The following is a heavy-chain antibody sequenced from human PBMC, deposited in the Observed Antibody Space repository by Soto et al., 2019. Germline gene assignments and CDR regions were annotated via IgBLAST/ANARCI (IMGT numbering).Heavy chain of an antibody. CDR2: IIPIFGTA. J-gene: IGHJ6*02. D-gene: IGHD1-20*01. V-gene: IGHV1-69*13. CDR1: GGTFSSYA. Sequence: SVKVSCKASGGTFSSYAVRWVRQAPGQGLEWMGGIIPIFGTANYAQKFQGRVTITADESTSTAYMELSSLRSEDTAVYYCARGRVRGITGTYYYYYYGMDVWGQGPTVTVSS. CDR3: ARGRVRGITGTYYYYYYGMDV.